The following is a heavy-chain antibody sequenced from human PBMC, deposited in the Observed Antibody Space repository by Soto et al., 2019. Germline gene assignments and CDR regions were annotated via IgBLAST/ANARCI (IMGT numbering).Heavy chain of an antibody. Sequence: QVQLVESGGGVVQPGRSLRLSCAASGFTFSSYGMHGVRQAPGKGLEWVAVISYDGSNKYYADSVKGRFTISRDNSKNTLYLQRNSLRAEDTAVYYCAKDRGSGWDYFDYWGQGTLVTASS. J-gene: IGHJ4*02. CDR1: GFTFSSYG. CDR3: AKDRGSGWDYFDY. D-gene: IGHD6-19*01. V-gene: IGHV3-30*18. CDR2: ISYDGSNK.